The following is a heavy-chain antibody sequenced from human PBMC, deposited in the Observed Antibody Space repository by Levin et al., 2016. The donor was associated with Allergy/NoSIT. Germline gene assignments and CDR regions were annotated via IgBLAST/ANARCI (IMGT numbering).Heavy chain of an antibody. Sequence: WIRQPPGKGLEWVSSISSSSSYIYYADSVKGRFTISRDNAKNSLYLQMNSLRAEDTAVYYCARGARGQWLVTGWGQGTLVTVSS. CDR3: ARGARGQWLVTG. V-gene: IGHV3-21*01. J-gene: IGHJ4*02. CDR2: ISSSSSYI. D-gene: IGHD6-19*01.